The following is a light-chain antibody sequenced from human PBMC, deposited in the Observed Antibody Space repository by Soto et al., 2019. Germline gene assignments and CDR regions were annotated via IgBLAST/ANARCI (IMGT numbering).Light chain of an antibody. J-gene: IGLJ1*01. Sequence: QSALTQPRSVSGSPGQSVTISCTGTSSDVGGYNYVSWYQQHPGKAPKLMIYDVSKRPSGVPDRFSGSKSGNTASLTISGLQVEDEADYYCCSYAGSYVFVTGTEVTV. CDR2: DVS. V-gene: IGLV2-11*01. CDR1: SSDVGGYNY. CDR3: CSYAGSYV.